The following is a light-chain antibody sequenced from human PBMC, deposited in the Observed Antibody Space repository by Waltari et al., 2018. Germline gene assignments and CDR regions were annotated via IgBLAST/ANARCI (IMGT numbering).Light chain of an antibody. CDR1: SSDFGSYNL. V-gene: IGLV2-23*02. J-gene: IGLJ2*01. Sequence: QSALTQPASVSGSPGQSITISCTGASSDFGSYNLVSWYQQPPGKAPKVMIYEVTKRPSLVSDRFSGSRSGNTASLTISGLQPEDEADYYCCSYAGSGTLDVVFGGGTKLTVL. CDR2: EVT. CDR3: CSYAGSGTLDVV.